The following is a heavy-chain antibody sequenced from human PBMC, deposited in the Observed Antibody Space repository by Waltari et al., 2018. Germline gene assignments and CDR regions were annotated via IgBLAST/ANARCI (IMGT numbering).Heavy chain of an antibody. Sequence: EVQLVESGGGLIQPGGSLRLSCAASGFTVSSNFMSWVRQAPGKGLEWVSVIYSGGSTYYADSVKGRFTISRDNSKNTLYLQMNSLRAEDTAVYYCARNGGWYNNFIDYWGQGTLVTVSS. CDR3: ARNGGWYNNFIDY. V-gene: IGHV3-53*01. CDR1: GFTVSSNF. CDR2: IYSGGST. D-gene: IGHD6-19*01. J-gene: IGHJ4*02.